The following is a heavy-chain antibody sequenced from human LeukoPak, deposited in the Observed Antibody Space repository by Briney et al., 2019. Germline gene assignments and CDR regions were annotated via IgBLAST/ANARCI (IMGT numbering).Heavy chain of an antibody. J-gene: IGHJ5*02. D-gene: IGHD2-21*02. Sequence: SETLSLTCTVSGGSMNYYYWSWIRQPAGKGLEGIGRVFTSGITNYNPSLTSRITMSVDTSKNQFSLKLSSVTAADTAVYYCARVGMNXHSTDCFWRDNWFDPWGLGTLVTVSS. V-gene: IGHV4-4*07. CDR1: GGSMNYYY. CDR2: VFTSGIT. CDR3: ARVGMNXHSTDCFWRDNWFDP.